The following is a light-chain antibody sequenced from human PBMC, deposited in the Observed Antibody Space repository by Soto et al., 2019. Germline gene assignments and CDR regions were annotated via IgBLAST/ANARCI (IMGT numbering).Light chain of an antibody. CDR1: QGIRND. CDR2: ATS. Sequence: AIPLTQSPSSLSASVGDRVTITCRASQGIRNDLGWYQQKLGKAPKLLIYATSSLQSGVPSRFSGSGSGTDFTLTISSLQPEDFATYYCLQDYNYPWTFGQGTKVEIK. J-gene: IGKJ1*01. V-gene: IGKV1-6*01. CDR3: LQDYNYPWT.